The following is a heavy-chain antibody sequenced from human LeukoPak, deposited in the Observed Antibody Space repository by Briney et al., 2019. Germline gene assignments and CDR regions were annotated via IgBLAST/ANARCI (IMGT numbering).Heavy chain of an antibody. CDR2: IYPGDSDT. CDR3: ARMGHRAAAGRIY. J-gene: IGHJ4*02. CDR1: AYSFTSCW. D-gene: IGHD6-13*01. V-gene: IGHV5-51*01. Sequence: GESLQISCNGSAYSFTSCWIVWVRQMPGKGLEWMGIIYPGDSDTRYSPSFQGQVTISAEKSISTAYLQWSSLKASDTAMYYCARMGHRAAAGRIYWGQGTLVTVSS.